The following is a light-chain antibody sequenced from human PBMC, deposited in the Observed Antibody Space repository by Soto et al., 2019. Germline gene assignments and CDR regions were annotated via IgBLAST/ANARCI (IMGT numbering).Light chain of an antibody. V-gene: IGLV2-11*01. CDR1: SSDVGNYNY. J-gene: IGLJ2*01. Sequence: QSVLTQPRSVSGSPGQSVTISCTGTSSDVGNYNYVSWYQRHPGKAPKLMIYDVSKRPSGVPDRFSGSKSGNTASLTISGLQAEDEADYYCCSYAGSYTFDVFGGGTKLTVL. CDR3: CSYAGSYTFDV. CDR2: DVS.